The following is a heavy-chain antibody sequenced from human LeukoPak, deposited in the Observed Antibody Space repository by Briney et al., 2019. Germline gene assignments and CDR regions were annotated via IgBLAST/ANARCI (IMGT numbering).Heavy chain of an antibody. D-gene: IGHD2-2*01. CDR3: ARATGYCSRTSCYFDS. J-gene: IGHJ4*02. CDR1: GFTFIDYA. CDR2: ISVGGDIT. V-gene: IGHV3-64*01. Sequence: GGSLRLSCAASGFTFIDYAIHWVRQAPGKGLKYVSAISVGGDITYFANSVKGRFSASRDNAENTVHLQLGSVRAEDMAVYYCARATGYCSRTSCYFDSWGPGTLVTVSS.